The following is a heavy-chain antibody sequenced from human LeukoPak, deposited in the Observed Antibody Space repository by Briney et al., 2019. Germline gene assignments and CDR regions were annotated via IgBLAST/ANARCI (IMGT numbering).Heavy chain of an antibody. CDR3: VSFYETY. CDR1: GNYW. J-gene: IGHJ4*02. D-gene: IGHD2/OR15-2a*01. Sequence: GGSLRLSCAASGNYWMHWVRQVPGKGLVWVSHINSDGSWTSYADSVKGRFTISKDNSKNTVYLQMNSLRAEDTAVYYCVSFYETYWGRGTLVTVSS. CDR2: INSDGSWT. V-gene: IGHV3-74*01.